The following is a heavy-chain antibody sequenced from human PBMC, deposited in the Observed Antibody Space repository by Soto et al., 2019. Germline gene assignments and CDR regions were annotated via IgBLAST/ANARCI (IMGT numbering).Heavy chain of an antibody. Sequence: QVQLVQSGAEVKKPGASVKVSCKASEDTFTRYVIHWVRQAPGQRLEWMGWINAGNGNTKYSQNFQGRVTITRDASASTAYMELSSLRSQDTAVYYCATSTIATSTWKQYFYGMDVWGQGSTVTVSS. CDR1: EDTFTRYV. D-gene: IGHD6-13*01. CDR3: ATSTIATSTWKQYFYGMDV. J-gene: IGHJ6*02. CDR2: INAGNGNT. V-gene: IGHV1-3*01.